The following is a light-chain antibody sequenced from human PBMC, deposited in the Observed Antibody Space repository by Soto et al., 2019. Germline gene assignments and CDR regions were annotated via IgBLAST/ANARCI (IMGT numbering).Light chain of an antibody. CDR2: AAS. Sequence: DIQMTQSPSSLSASVGGRVTITCRASQTISTYLNWYHQTPGRAPALLISAASTLQSGVPSRFSGSGSGTEFTLTISSLQPQDFATYYCQQSYTSPHTFGQGTKLEIK. J-gene: IGKJ2*01. CDR3: QQSYTSPHT. V-gene: IGKV1-39*01. CDR1: QTISTY.